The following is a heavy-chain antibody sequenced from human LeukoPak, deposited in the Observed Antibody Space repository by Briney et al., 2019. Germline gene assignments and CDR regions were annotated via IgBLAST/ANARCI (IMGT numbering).Heavy chain of an antibody. CDR2: ISYDGSNK. CDR1: GFTFSSYA. D-gene: IGHD3-9*01. J-gene: IGHJ5*02. Sequence: GGSLRLSCAASGFTFSSYAMHWVRQAPGKGLEWVAVISYDGSNKYYADSVKGRFTISRDNSKNTLYLQMNSLRAEDTAVYYCARKPQPSGNDILTGSNWFNPWGQGTLVTVS. V-gene: IGHV3-30*04. CDR3: ARKPQPSGNDILTGSNWFNP.